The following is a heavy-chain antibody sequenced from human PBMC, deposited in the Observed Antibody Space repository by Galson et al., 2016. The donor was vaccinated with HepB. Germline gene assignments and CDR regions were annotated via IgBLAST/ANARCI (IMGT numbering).Heavy chain of an antibody. V-gene: IGHV3-33*08. CDR1: GFTFRNYA. CDR2: IWNDGSKK. J-gene: IGHJ4*02. Sequence: SLRLSCAASGFTFRNYAMHWVRQAPGKGLEWVALIWNDGSKKYYADSVRGRFTISRDNSKNTLYLQMNSLRAEDTAVYYCARAGSYFDDAGYCRDPFDYWGQGTLVTVSS. CDR3: ARAGSYFDDAGYCRDPFDY. D-gene: IGHD3-9*01.